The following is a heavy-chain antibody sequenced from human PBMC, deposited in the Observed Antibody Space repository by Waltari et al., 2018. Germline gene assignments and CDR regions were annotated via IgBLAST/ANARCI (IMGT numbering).Heavy chain of an antibody. J-gene: IGHJ6*02. D-gene: IGHD2-2*01. CDR2: IIPFLDVT. CDR1: GGTFSNYA. Sequence: QVQLVQSEAEVKKPGSSVKVSCRASGGTFSNYAINWVRLAPGQGLEWMGRIIPFLDVTKYAGTFQGRVTFTAARSTGTAFRELGSLRSDETAVYYGARGREPGLVVLPADVWGQGTTVTVAS. CDR3: ARGREPGLVVLPADV. V-gene: IGHV1-69*09.